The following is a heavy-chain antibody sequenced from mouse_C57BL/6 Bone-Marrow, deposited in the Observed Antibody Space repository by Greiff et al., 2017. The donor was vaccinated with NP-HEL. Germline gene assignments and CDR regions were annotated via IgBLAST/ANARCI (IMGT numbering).Heavy chain of an antibody. D-gene: IGHD2-4*01. Sequence: VQLQQSGPELVKPGASVKISCKASGYSFTGYYMNWVKQSPEKSLEWIGEINPSTGGTTYNQKFKAKATLTVDKSSSTAYMQLKSLTSEDSAVDYCARSTDYPFAYWGQGTLVTVSA. J-gene: IGHJ3*01. CDR1: GYSFTGYY. V-gene: IGHV1-42*01. CDR3: ARSTDYPFAY. CDR2: INPSTGGT.